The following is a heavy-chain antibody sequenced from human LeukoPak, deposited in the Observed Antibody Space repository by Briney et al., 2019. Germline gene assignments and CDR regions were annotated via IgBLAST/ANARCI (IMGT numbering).Heavy chain of an antibody. CDR3: AKGAAAMPHFSAFDI. D-gene: IGHD2-2*01. Sequence: PGGSLRLSCAASGFTFINAWMSWVRQAPGKGLEWVGRIQRKADGGTTGYAAPVKGRFTISRDDSTNTLYLQMNSLRAEDMGLYYCAKGAAAMPHFSAFDIWGQGTMVTVSS. CDR1: GFTFINAW. V-gene: IGHV3-15*01. J-gene: IGHJ3*02. CDR2: IQRKADGGTT.